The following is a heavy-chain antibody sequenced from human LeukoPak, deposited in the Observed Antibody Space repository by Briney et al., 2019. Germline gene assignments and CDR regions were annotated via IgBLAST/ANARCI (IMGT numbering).Heavy chain of an antibody. D-gene: IGHD6-19*01. Sequence: GGSLRLSCAASGFTFDDYTMHWVRQAPGKGLEWVSLISWDGGSTYYADSVKGRFTISRDNSKNTLYLQMNSLRAEDTAVYYCAKDGDSSGWYEDFDYWGQGTLVTVSS. J-gene: IGHJ4*02. V-gene: IGHV3-43*01. CDR2: ISWDGGST. CDR1: GFTFDDYT. CDR3: AKDGDSSGWYEDFDY.